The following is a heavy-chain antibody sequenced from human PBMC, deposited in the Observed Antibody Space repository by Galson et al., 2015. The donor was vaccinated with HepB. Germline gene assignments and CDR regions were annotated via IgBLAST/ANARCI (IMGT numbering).Heavy chain of an antibody. CDR1: GFTFSSYS. CDR3: ARESIVAVVAATKRDYYCCYGMDV. J-gene: IGHJ6*02. CDR2: ISSSSSTI. Sequence: SLRLSCAASGFTFSSYSMNWVRQAPGKGLEWVSYISSSSSTIYYAESVKGRFTIYRDNAKNSLYLQMNSLREEDTAVYHCARESIVAVVAATKRDYYCCYGMDVWGQGTTVTVSS. D-gene: IGHD2-15*01. V-gene: IGHV3-48*02.